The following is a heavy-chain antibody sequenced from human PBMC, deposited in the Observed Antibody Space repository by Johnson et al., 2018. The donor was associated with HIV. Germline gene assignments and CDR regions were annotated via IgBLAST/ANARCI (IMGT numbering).Heavy chain of an antibody. CDR3: AKDQHGPLVPTVMRDDAFDI. CDR2: IGPAGDT. D-gene: IGHD5-12*01. CDR1: RFTFSSND. J-gene: IGHJ3*02. V-gene: IGHV3-13*01. Sequence: VQLVESGGGLVQPGGSLRLSCAASRFTFSSNDMHWVRQATGKGLEWVSTIGPAGDTYYPGSVKGRFTISRDNAKNSLYLQLNSLRAGDTAVYYCAKDQHGPLVPTVMRDDAFDIWGQGTMVTVSS.